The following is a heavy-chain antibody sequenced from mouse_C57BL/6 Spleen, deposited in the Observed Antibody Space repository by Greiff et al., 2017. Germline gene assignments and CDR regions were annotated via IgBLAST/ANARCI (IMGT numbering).Heavy chain of an antibody. CDR3: ARAAGISPYYAMDY. Sequence: QVHVQQPGTELVKPGASVKLSCKASGYTFTSYWMHWVKQRPGQGLEWIGNINPSNGGTNYNEKFKSKATLTVDKSSSTAYMQLSSLTSEDSAVYYCARAAGISPYYAMDYWGQGTSVTVSS. D-gene: IGHD1-1*01. CDR1: GYTFTSYW. CDR2: INPSNGGT. J-gene: IGHJ4*01. V-gene: IGHV1-53*01.